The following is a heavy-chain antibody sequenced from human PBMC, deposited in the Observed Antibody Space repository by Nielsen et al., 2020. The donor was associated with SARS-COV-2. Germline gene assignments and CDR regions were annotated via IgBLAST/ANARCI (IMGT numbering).Heavy chain of an antibody. CDR3: VEGDYDFWSGHLDV. CDR2: ISSNGGST. V-gene: IGHV3-64D*09. J-gene: IGHJ6*04. Sequence: GESLKISCAASGFTFSSYAMHWVRQAPGKGLEYVSAISSNGGSTYYADSVKGRFTISRDNSKNTLYLQMSSLRAEDTAVYYCVEGDYDFWSGHLDVWSKGTTVTVSS. D-gene: IGHD3-3*01. CDR1: GFTFSSYA.